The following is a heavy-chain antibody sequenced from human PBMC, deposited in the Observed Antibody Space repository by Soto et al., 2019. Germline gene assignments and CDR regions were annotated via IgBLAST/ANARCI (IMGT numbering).Heavy chain of an antibody. CDR1: GFTFSSYA. CDR3: ARDEARPLGY. V-gene: IGHV3-23*01. D-gene: IGHD6-6*01. J-gene: IGHJ4*02. CDR2: ISGSGGST. Sequence: GGSLRLSCAASGFTFSSYAMSWVRQAPGKGLEWVSAISGSGGSTYYADPVKGRFTISRDNVENSLNLQMNSLRAEDAALYYCARDEARPLGYWGQGTLVTVSS.